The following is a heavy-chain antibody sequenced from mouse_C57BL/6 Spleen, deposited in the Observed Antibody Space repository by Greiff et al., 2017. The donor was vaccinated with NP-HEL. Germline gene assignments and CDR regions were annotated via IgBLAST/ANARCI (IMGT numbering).Heavy chain of an antibody. CDR3: ARGTTVVATPFAY. CDR2: INPYNGGT. CDR1: GYTFTDYY. V-gene: IGHV1-19*01. D-gene: IGHD1-1*01. Sequence: VQLQQSGPVLVKPGASVKMSCKASGYTFTDYYMNWVKQSHGKSLEWIGVINPYNGGTSYNQKFKGKATLTVDTSSSTAYMELNSLTSEDSAVYYCARGTTVVATPFAYWGQGTLVTVSA. J-gene: IGHJ3*01.